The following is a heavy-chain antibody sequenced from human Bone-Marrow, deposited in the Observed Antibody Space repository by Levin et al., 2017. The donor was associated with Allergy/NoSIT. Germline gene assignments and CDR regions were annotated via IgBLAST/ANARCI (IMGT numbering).Heavy chain of an antibody. V-gene: IGHV5-51*01. CDR2: IYPGDSDT. Sequence: GESLKISCKGSGYSFTNYWIDWVRQMPGKGLEWMGIIYPGDSDTRYSPSFQGQVTISADKSMSTAYLQWSSLKASDTAMYYCARQIVGKCSGGSCPGAFDGWGQGTMVTVSS. D-gene: IGHD2-15*01. CDR3: ARQIVGKCSGGSCPGAFDG. J-gene: IGHJ3*01. CDR1: GYSFTNYW.